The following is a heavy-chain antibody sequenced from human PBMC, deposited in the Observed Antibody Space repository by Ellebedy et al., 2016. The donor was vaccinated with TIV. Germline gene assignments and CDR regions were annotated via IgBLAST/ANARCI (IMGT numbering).Heavy chain of an antibody. D-gene: IGHD1/OR15-1a*01. CDR2: IIPILGIA. CDR1: GYTFTSYD. CDR3: ATSNKAETHDAFDI. Sequence: ASVKVSCKASGYTFTSYDINWVRQATGQGLEWMGRIIPILGIANYAQKFQGRVTIIADKSTSTAYMELSSLRSEDTAVYYCATSNKAETHDAFDIWGQGTKVTVSS. V-gene: IGHV1-69*04. J-gene: IGHJ3*02.